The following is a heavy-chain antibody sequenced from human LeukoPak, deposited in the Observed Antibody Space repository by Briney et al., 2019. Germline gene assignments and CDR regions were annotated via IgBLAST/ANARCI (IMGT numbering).Heavy chain of an antibody. CDR1: GYTFTGYY. V-gene: IGHV1-2*06. D-gene: IGHD3-10*01. J-gene: IGHJ4*02. Sequence: ASVKVSCKASGYTFTGYYMHWVRQAPGQGLEWMGRINPNSGGTNYAQKFQGRVTMTRDTSISTAYMELSRLRSDDTAVYYCAREGARITMVRGVIMSDWGQGTLVTVSS. CDR3: AREGARITMVRGVIMSD. CDR2: INPNSGGT.